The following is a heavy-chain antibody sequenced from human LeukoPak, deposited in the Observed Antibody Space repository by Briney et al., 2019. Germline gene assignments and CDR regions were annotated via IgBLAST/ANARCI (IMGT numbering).Heavy chain of an antibody. CDR3: AKPATYYDILTGYDY. CDR2: ISGSGGRT. Sequence: GGSLRLSCAASGFTFSSYAMSWVRQAPGKGLEWVSAISGSGGRTDYADSVKGRFTISRDNSKNSLYLQMVSLRAEDTALYYCAKPATYYDILTGYDYWGQGTLVTVSS. V-gene: IGHV3-23*01. J-gene: IGHJ4*02. D-gene: IGHD3-9*01. CDR1: GFTFSSYA.